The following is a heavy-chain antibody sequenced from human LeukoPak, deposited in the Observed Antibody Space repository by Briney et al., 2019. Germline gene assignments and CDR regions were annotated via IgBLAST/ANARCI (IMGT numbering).Heavy chain of an antibody. CDR1: GFTFNSYA. D-gene: IGHD2-15*01. Sequence: GGSLRLSCEASGFTFNSYAMSWVRQAPGKGLEWVGRIKSKTDGGTTDYAAPVKGRFTISRDDSKNTLYLQMNSLKTEDTAVYYCTTGYQDIVVVVAATPNYYYYGMDVWGQGTTVTVSS. CDR3: TTGYQDIVVVVAATPNYYYYGMDV. J-gene: IGHJ6*02. V-gene: IGHV3-15*01. CDR2: IKSKTDGGTT.